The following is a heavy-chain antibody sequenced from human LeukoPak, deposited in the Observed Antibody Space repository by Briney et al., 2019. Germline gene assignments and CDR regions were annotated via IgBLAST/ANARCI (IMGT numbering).Heavy chain of an antibody. CDR2: IYSGGNT. D-gene: IGHD7-27*01. V-gene: IGHV3-66*02. CDR1: GLTVSSNY. J-gene: IGHJ4*02. Sequence: GGSLRLSCAASGLTVSSNYMTWIRQAPRKGLEWVSIIYSGGNTYYADSVKGRFAISRDNSKNTVYLQMISLRAEDTAVYYCVNLPGGGYWGQGTLVTVSS. CDR3: VNLPGGGY.